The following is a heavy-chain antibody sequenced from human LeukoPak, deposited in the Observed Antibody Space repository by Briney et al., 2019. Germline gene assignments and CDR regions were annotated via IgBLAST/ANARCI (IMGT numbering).Heavy chain of an antibody. CDR3: VRDLYCGGGTCNPRQGAEYFHN. V-gene: IGHV3-30-3*01. CDR2: ISYDGINK. J-gene: IGHJ1*01. CDR1: AFTFSNYP. D-gene: IGHD2-15*01. Sequence: PGGSLRLSCAASAFTFSNYPMHWVRQAPGKGLEWVAVISYDGINKYYADSVKGRFTISRDNSKNTLYLQMNSLRPDDTAVYYCVRDLYCGGGTCNPRQGAEYFHNWGQGTLVTVSS.